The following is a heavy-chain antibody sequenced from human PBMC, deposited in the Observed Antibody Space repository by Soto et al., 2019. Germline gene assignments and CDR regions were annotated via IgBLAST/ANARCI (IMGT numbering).Heavy chain of an antibody. J-gene: IGHJ4*02. D-gene: IGHD6-13*01. Sequence: GGSLRPSCAASGFTFNSYAMHWVRQAPGKGLEWVAVISYDGSNKYYADSVKGRFTISRDNSKNTLYLQMNSLRAEDTAVYYCARDRYSSRGFRPPFDYWGQGTLVTVSS. CDR1: GFTFNSYA. V-gene: IGHV3-30-3*01. CDR3: ARDRYSSRGFRPPFDY. CDR2: ISYDGSNK.